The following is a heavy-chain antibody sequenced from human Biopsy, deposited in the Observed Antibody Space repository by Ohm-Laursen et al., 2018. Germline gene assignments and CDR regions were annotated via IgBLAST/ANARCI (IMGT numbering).Heavy chain of an antibody. CDR2: MNPKSGKT. CDR3: ATDTLMAQNLVPGENWFDP. D-gene: IGHD3-10*01. Sequence: SVKVSCKASGYTFTDYDIIWVRQATGQGPEWMGWMNPKSGKTGYEQKFRGRVTMTSDTSISTAYMELSSLGSEDTAVYYCATDTLMAQNLVPGENWFDPWGQGTLVTVSS. CDR1: GYTFTDYD. J-gene: IGHJ5*02. V-gene: IGHV1-8*01.